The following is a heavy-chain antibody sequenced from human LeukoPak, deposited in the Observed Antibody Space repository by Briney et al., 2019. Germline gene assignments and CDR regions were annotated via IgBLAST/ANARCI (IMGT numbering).Heavy chain of an antibody. CDR3: AKDIGQTGRFPDY. V-gene: IGHV3-9*01. CDR2: ISWNSGNR. J-gene: IGHJ4*02. D-gene: IGHD3-9*01. Sequence: GGSLRLSCAASGFTFDDYAMHWVRQDPGRGLEWVSSISWNSGNRHYADSVKGRFTISRDNAKNSLFLQMNSLRTEDTALYYCAKDIGQTGRFPDYWGQGTLVTVSS. CDR1: GFTFDDYA.